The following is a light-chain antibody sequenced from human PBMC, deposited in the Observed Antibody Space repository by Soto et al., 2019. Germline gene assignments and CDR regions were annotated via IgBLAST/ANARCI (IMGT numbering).Light chain of an antibody. CDR2: GAS. CDR1: QAITNY. V-gene: IGKV1-17*03. CDR3: LQYITYPWT. J-gene: IGKJ1*01. Sequence: DLQMTQSPSAMSASVGDRVNITGRASQAITNYLAWFQQKPGKVPKRLIYGASSLQLGVPSRFSGSGSGTEFTLTISSLQPGDVATYYCLQYITYPWTFGQGTKV.